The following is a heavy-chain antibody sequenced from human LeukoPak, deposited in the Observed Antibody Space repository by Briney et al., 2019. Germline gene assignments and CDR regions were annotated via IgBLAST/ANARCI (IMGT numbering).Heavy chain of an antibody. J-gene: IGHJ4*02. CDR1: GFTFSSYG. CDR3: ARAGSGWYPHFDY. CDR2: IWYDGSNK. Sequence: PGGSLRHSCAATGFTFSSYGMHWVRQAPGKGLEWVAAIWYDGSNKYYADSVKGRFTISRDNSKNTLYLQMNSLRAEDTAVYYCARAGSGWYPHFDYWGQGSLVTVSS. D-gene: IGHD6-19*01. V-gene: IGHV3-33*01.